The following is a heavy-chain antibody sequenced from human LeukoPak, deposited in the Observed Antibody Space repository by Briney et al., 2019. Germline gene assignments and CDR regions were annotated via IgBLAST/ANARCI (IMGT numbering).Heavy chain of an antibody. CDR3: ARGPPLRFLEWSHYYYYGMDV. V-gene: IGHV4-34*01. CDR2: INHSGST. D-gene: IGHD3-3*01. CDR1: GGSFSGYY. J-gene: IGHJ6*02. Sequence: SETLSLTCVVYGGSFSGYYWSWIRQPPGKGLEWIGEINHSGSTNYNPSLKSRVTISVDTSKNQFSLKLSSVTAADTAVYYCARGPPLRFLEWSHYYYYGMDVWGQGTTVTVSS.